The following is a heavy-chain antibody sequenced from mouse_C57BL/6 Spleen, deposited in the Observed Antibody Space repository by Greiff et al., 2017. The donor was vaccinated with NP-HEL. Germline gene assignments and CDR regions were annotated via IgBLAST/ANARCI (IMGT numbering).Heavy chain of an antibody. J-gene: IGHJ2*01. V-gene: IGHV1-72*01. D-gene: IGHD1-1*01. CDR3: ARDLFITTVVAGDYFDY. CDR1: GYTFTSYW. CDR2: IDPNSGGT. Sequence: VQLQQSGAELVKPGASVKLSCKASGYTFTSYWMHWVKQRPGRGLEWIGRIDPNSGGTKYNEKFKSKATLTVDKPSSPAYMQLSSLTSEDSAVYYCARDLFITTVVAGDYFDYWGQGTTLTVSS.